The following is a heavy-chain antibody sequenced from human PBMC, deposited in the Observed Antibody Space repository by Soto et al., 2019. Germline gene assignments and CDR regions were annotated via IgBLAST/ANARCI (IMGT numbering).Heavy chain of an antibody. CDR1: GFTFSSYT. Sequence: EVQLLESGGGLVQPGGSLRLSCAASGFTFSSYTMNWVRQAPGKGLEWVSGINSGGRTYYADSVKGRFTISRDDSKNTLYLQIISLRAEDTAVYYCAKDLRPDGVSDFDYWGQGTLVTVSS. V-gene: IGHV3-23*01. CDR3: AKDLRPDGVSDFDY. D-gene: IGHD4-17*01. J-gene: IGHJ4*02. CDR2: INSGGRT.